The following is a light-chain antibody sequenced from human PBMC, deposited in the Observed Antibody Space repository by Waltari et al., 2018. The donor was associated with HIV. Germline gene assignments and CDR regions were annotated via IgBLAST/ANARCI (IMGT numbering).Light chain of an antibody. Sequence: QSALTQPRSVSGSPGQSATISCTGTSSDAGGYNYVSWYQQHPGKAPKLMIYDVTKRPSGVPDRFSGSKSGNTASLTISGLQAEDEADYFCCSYAGGYTLVFGGGTKLTVL. CDR1: SSDAGGYNY. CDR2: DVT. CDR3: CSYAGGYTLV. J-gene: IGLJ3*02. V-gene: IGLV2-11*01.